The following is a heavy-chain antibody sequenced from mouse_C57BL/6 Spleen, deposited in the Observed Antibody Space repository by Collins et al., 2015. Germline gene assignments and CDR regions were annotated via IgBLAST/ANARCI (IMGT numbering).Heavy chain of an antibody. CDR3: ARGPWDYDGYWYFDV. Sequence: QVHLQQSGSELRSPGSSVKLSCKDFDSEVFPIAYMSWVRQKPGHGFEWIGGILPSIGRTIYGEKFEDKATLDADTLSNTAYLELNSLTSEDSAIYYCARGPWDYDGYWYFDVWGTGTTVTVSS. D-gene: IGHD2-4*01. V-gene: IGHV15-2*01. CDR2: ILPSIGRT. CDR1: DSEVFPIAY. J-gene: IGHJ1*03.